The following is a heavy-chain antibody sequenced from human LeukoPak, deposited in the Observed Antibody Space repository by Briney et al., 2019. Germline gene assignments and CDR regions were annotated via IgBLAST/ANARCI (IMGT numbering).Heavy chain of an antibody. CDR3: ARGATVTANFYFYGMDV. Sequence: GGSLRLSCAASGFIFSSYWMTWVRQAPGKGLEWISYISGSSSHINYADSVKGRFTISRDNAKKSVYLQMDSLRVEDTAVYYCARGATVTANFYFYGMDVWGQGTMVTVSS. D-gene: IGHD4-17*01. CDR1: GFIFSSYW. J-gene: IGHJ6*02. CDR2: ISGSSSHI. V-gene: IGHV3-21*05.